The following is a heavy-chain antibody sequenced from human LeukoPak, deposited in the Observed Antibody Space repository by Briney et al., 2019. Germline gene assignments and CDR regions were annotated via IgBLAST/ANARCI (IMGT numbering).Heavy chain of an antibody. V-gene: IGHV1-18*01. CDR2: ISAYNGNT. CDR1: GFTFSSYG. D-gene: IGHD3-3*01. CDR3: ARKRSITIFGVVMEEAFDI. Sequence: GGSLRLSCAASGFTFSSYGMHWVRQAPGQGLEWMGWISAYNGNTNYAQKLQGRVTMTTDTSTSTAYMELRSLRSEDTAVYYCARKRSITIFGVVMEEAFDIWGQGTMVTVSS. J-gene: IGHJ3*02.